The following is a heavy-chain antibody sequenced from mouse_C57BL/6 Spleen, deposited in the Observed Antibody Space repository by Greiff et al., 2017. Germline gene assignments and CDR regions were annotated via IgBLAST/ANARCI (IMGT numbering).Heavy chain of an antibody. Sequence: VQGVESGAELVRPGTSVKVSCKASGYAFTNYLIEWVKQRPGQGLEWIGVINPGSGGTNYNEKFKGKATLTADKSSSTAYMQLSSLTSEDSAVYFCARRYFDYWGQGTTLTVSS. CDR2: INPGSGGT. V-gene: IGHV1-54*01. CDR3: ARRYFDY. J-gene: IGHJ2*01. CDR1: GYAFTNYL.